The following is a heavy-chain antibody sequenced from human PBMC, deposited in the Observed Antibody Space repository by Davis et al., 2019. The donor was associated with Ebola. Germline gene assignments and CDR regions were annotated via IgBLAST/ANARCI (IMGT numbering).Heavy chain of an antibody. J-gene: IGHJ6*02. CDR3: ARVLPPRGMDV. V-gene: IGHV1-18*01. CDR2: ISAYNGNT. CDR1: GGSFSGWA. Sequence: ASVKVSCKASGGSFSGWAINWVRQAPGQGLEWMGWISAYNGNTNYAQKLQGRVTMTTDTSTSTAYMELRSLRSDDTAVYYCARVLPPRGMDVWGQGTTVTVSS. D-gene: IGHD3-10*01.